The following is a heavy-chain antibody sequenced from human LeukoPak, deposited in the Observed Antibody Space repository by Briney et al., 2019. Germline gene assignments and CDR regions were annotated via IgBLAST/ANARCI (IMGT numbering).Heavy chain of an antibody. J-gene: IGHJ6*03. CDR3: ARPTPVTDYYYYMDV. V-gene: IGHV4-34*01. Sequence: SETLSLTCAVYGGSFSGYYWSWIRQPPGKGLEWIGEINHSGSTNYNPSLKSRVTISVDTSKNQFSLKLSSVSAADTAVYYCARPTPVTDYYYYMDVWGKGTTVTVSS. D-gene: IGHD1-14*01. CDR1: GGSFSGYY. CDR2: INHSGST.